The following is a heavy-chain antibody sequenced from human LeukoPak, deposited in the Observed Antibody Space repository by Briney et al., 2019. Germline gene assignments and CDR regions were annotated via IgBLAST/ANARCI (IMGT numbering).Heavy chain of an antibody. CDR2: ISSSSSII. V-gene: IGHV3-48*04. J-gene: IGHJ5*02. CDR1: GFTFSDYS. Sequence: PGGSLRLSCEASGFTFSDYSMNWVRQAPRKGLEWISYISSSSSIIYNADSVKGRFTISRDNARNSLYLQMNTLRAEDTAVYYCARDRWFDLWGQGTLVTVPS. CDR3: ARDRWFDL.